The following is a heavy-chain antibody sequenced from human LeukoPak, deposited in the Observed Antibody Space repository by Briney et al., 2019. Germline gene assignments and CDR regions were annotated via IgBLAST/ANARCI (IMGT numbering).Heavy chain of an antibody. CDR2: ISGSDGST. CDR1: GFTFSSYA. Sequence: GGSLRLSCAASGFTFSSYAMSWVRQAPGKGPEWVSAISGSDGSTYYADSVKGRFTISRDNSKNTLYLQMNSLRAEDTAVYYCANRYCSGGSCYTFDYWGQGTLVTVSS. CDR3: ANRYCSGGSCYTFDY. V-gene: IGHV3-23*01. D-gene: IGHD2-15*01. J-gene: IGHJ4*02.